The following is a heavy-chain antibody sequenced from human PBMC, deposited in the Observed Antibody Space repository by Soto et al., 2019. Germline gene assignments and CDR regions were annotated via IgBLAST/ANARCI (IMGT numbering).Heavy chain of an antibody. CDR3: AKSPGGLDGYNSDYYGMDV. CDR1: GLTFSTYA. CDR2: IGGSGTGGRT. Sequence: EVHLLESGGDLVQPGGSLRLSCTASGLTFSTYAMSWVRQAPGKGLEWVSAIGGSGTGGRTYYADSVKGRFTISRDNSTNTVYLQMNSLRADDTAVYYWAKSPGGLDGYNSDYYGMDVWGQGTTVTVSS. J-gene: IGHJ6*02. V-gene: IGHV3-23*01. D-gene: IGHD5-12*01.